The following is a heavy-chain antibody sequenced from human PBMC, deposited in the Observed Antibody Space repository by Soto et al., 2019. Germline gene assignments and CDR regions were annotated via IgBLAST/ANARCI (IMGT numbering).Heavy chain of an antibody. D-gene: IGHD2-2*01. V-gene: IGHV3-53*02. CDR3: ARALPVAKGGFDP. CDR1: GFTVSNTY. CDR2: IYTAGGT. Sequence: EVQLVETGGGLIQPGGSLRLSCAASGFTVSNTYMTWVRQPPGKGLECVSVIYTAGGTNYADSVKGRFIISRDNSKNTLYLQMNSLRGEDTDVYYCARALPVAKGGFDPWGQGTLVTVSS. J-gene: IGHJ5*02.